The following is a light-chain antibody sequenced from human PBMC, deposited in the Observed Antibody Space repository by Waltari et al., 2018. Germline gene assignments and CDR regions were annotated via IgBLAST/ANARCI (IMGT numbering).Light chain of an antibody. CDR2: DAS. CDR1: QDISKW. V-gene: IGKV1-5*01. CDR3: QEYNGDSFT. Sequence: DIQMTQSPSTLSASVGDRVTITCRASQDISKWLAWYQQKPGEAPKFLIYDASSLETGVPARFSGSGSGTEFTLTISSLQPEDFATYYCQEYNGDSFTFGQGTRLEIK. J-gene: IGKJ5*01.